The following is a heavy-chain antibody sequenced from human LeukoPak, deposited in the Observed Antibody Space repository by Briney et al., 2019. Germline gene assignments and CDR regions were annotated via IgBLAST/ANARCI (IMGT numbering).Heavy chain of an antibody. V-gene: IGHV1-3*01. CDR1: GYTFTSYA. J-gene: IGHJ4*02. D-gene: IGHD3-9*01. CDR3: ARGGRRYFDYFDY. Sequence: GASVKVSCKASGYTFTSYAMHWVRQAPGRRLEWVGWINAGNGNTKYSQKFQGRVTITRDTSASTAYMELSSLRSEDTAVYYCARGGRRYFDYFDYWGQGTLVTVSS. CDR2: INAGNGNT.